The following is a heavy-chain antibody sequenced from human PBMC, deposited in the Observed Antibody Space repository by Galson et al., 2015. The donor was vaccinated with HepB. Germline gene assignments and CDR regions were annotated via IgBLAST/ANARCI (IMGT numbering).Heavy chain of an antibody. CDR3: ARDRSSGWYNVGYFQH. CDR1: GFTFSSYA. V-gene: IGHV3-30*04. Sequence: SLRLSCAASGFTFSSYAMHWVRQAPGKGLEWVAVISYDGSNKYYADSVKGRFTISRDNSKNTLYLQMNSLRAEDTAVYYCARDRSSGWYNVGYFQHWGQGTLVTVSS. D-gene: IGHD6-19*01. J-gene: IGHJ1*01. CDR2: ISYDGSNK.